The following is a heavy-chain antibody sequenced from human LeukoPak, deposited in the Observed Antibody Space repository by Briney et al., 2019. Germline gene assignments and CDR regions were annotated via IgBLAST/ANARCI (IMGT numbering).Heavy chain of an antibody. D-gene: IGHD1-26*01. CDR3: GRRKLAGATNFDY. CDR2: IYYSGST. Sequence: SETLSLTCTVSGGSISSSSYYWGWIRQPPGKGLEWIGSIYYSGSTYYNPSLKSRVTISVDTSKNQFSLKLSSVTAADTAVYYCGRRKLAGATNFDYWGQGTLVTVSS. V-gene: IGHV4-39*01. CDR1: GGSISSSSYY. J-gene: IGHJ4*02.